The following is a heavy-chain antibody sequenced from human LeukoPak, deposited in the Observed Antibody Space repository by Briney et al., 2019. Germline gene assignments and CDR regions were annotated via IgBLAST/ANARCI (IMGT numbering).Heavy chain of an antibody. V-gene: IGHV1-18*01. Sequence: GASVKVSCKASGYTFTSYGISWVRQAPGQGLEWMGWISAYNGNTNYAQKLQGRVTMTTDTSTSTAYMGLRSLGSDDTAMYYCARGYSSSWYLAEYFQHWGQGTLITVSS. J-gene: IGHJ1*01. CDR3: ARGYSSSWYLAEYFQH. CDR2: ISAYNGNT. D-gene: IGHD6-13*01. CDR1: GYTFTSYG.